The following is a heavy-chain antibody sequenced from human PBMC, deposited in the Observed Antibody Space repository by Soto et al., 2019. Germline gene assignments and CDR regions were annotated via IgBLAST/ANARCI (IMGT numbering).Heavy chain of an antibody. CDR1: GGSITSGGFY. Sequence: SETLSLTCSVSGGSITSGGFYWSWIRQHPEKGLEWIAYIFHSGSTDFNPSLKGRIIISADTSKNQFSLKLTSVTAADTAVYYCVRGGIAGNWFDPWGQGTLVT. J-gene: IGHJ5*02. V-gene: IGHV4-31*03. CDR2: IFHSGST. D-gene: IGHD6-13*01. CDR3: VRGGIAGNWFDP.